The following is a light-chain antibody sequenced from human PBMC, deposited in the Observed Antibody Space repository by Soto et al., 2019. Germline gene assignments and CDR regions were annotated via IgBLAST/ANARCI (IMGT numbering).Light chain of an antibody. CDR1: QSVLYSSNNKNY. Sequence: DIVMTQSPDSLAVSLGERATINCKSSQSVLYSSNNKNYLAWYQQKPGQPPKLLIYWASARESGVPDRFSGSGSATDFTLTISNLQAEDVAVYHCQQYYSSHWTFGQGTKVEIK. CDR2: WAS. J-gene: IGKJ1*01. V-gene: IGKV4-1*01. CDR3: QQYYSSHWT.